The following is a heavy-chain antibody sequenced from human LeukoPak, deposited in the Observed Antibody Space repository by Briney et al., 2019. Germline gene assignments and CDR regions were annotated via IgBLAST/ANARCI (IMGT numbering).Heavy chain of an antibody. D-gene: IGHD4-17*01. CDR1: RFTFSTYS. J-gene: IGHJ3*02. CDR2: ISSSSTNI. V-gene: IGHV3-48*01. Sequence: GGSLRLSCAASRFTFSTYSMNWVRQAPRRGLEWVSYISSSSTNIYYKDSVKGRFTISRDNAKNSLYLHMTSLRAEDTAVYYCVRNDGDNAFDIWGQGTMVIVSS. CDR3: VRNDGDNAFDI.